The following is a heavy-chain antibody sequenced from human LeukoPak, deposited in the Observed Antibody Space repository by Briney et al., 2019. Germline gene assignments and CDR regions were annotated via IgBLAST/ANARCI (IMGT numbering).Heavy chain of an antibody. Sequence: GGSLRLSCAASGFTFSSYSMNWVRQAPGKGLEWVSSISSSSSYIYYADSVKGRFTISRDNAKNSLYLQMNSLRAEDTAVYYCARDLLAGDAFDIWSQGTMVTVSS. CDR2: ISSSSSYI. V-gene: IGHV3-21*01. J-gene: IGHJ3*02. D-gene: IGHD1-26*01. CDR1: GFTFSSYS. CDR3: ARDLLAGDAFDI.